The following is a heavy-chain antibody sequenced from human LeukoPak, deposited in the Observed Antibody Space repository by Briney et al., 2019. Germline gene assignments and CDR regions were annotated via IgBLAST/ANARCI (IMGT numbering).Heavy chain of an antibody. CDR3: ARCSGSLEAFDI. CDR1: GFTFSSYD. Sequence: GGSLRLSCAASGFTFSSYDMHWVRQATGKGLEWVSAIGTAGDTYYPGSVKGRLTISRENAKNSLYLQMNSLRAGDTAVYYCARCSGSLEAFDIWGQGTMVTVSS. J-gene: IGHJ3*02. CDR2: IGTAGDT. V-gene: IGHV3-13*01. D-gene: IGHD3-10*02.